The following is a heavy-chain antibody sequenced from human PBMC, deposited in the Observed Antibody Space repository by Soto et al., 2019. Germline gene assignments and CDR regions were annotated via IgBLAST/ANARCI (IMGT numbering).Heavy chain of an antibody. D-gene: IGHD2-21*01. CDR3: ARRPLAVENWYFDL. J-gene: IGHJ2*01. CDR1: GGTFSSYT. V-gene: IGHV1-69*02. Sequence: QVQLVQSGAEVKKPGSSVKVSCKASGGTFSSYTISWVRQAPGQGLEWMGRIIPILGIANYAQKFQGRVTITADKSTSTAYMELSSLRSEDTAVYYCARRPLAVENWYFDLWGRGTLVTVSS. CDR2: IIPILGIA.